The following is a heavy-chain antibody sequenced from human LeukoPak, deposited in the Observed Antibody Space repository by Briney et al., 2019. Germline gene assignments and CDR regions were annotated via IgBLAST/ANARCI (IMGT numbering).Heavy chain of an antibody. CDR1: GFTFDDYA. J-gene: IGHJ3*02. D-gene: IGHD6-19*01. CDR2: ISWNSGGI. CDR3: ASLGGIAVADAFDI. Sequence: GGSLRLSCAASGFTFDDYAMHWVRQAPGKGLEWVSGISWNSGGIGYADSVKGRFTISRDNAKNSLYLQMNSLRAEDTALYYCASLGGIAVADAFDIWGQGTMVTVSS. V-gene: IGHV3-9*01.